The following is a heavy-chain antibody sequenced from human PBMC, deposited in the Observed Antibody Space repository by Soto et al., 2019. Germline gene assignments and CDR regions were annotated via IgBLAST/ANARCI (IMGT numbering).Heavy chain of an antibody. J-gene: IGHJ4*02. CDR1: GFTFDDYA. Sequence: EVQLVESGGGLVQPGRSLRLSCAASGFTFDDYAMHWVRQAPGHGLEWVSGIRWHSGSIGYADSVKGRFTISRDNAKNARYLQMNSRRAEDTALYDCAKDTGFEAVGLDYWGRGTLATVSA. D-gene: IGHD6-19*01. V-gene: IGHV3-9*01. CDR2: IRWHSGSI. CDR3: AKDTGFEAVGLDY.